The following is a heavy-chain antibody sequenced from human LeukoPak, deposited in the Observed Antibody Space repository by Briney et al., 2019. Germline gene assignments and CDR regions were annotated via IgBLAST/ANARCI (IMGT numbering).Heavy chain of an antibody. CDR3: AKENFGVSRKFDY. J-gene: IGHJ4*02. D-gene: IGHD3-3*01. V-gene: IGHV3-48*01. CDR1: GLTLSSYS. Sequence: GGSLRLSCVGSGLTLSSYSMNWVRQAPGKGLEWVSYISSSSSAIYYADSVKGRFTISRDNAKNSLYLQMNSLRAEDTAVYYCAKENFGVSRKFDYWGQGTLVTVSS. CDR2: ISSSSSAI.